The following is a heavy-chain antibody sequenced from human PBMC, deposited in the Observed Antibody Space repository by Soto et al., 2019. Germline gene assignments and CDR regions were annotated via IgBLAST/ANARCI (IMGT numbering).Heavy chain of an antibody. CDR3: AREYGMDV. J-gene: IGHJ6*02. Sequence: QVQFVQSGAEVKKPGASVNVSCKASGYSFHTYAISWVRQAPGQGLEWVGWISGYNGNTNYAQKFQGRVTLTTDTSTKTAFMELRSLTGDDTAVYYCAREYGMDVWGPGTPVTVSS. CDR2: ISGYNGNT. CDR1: GYSFHTYA. V-gene: IGHV1-18*01.